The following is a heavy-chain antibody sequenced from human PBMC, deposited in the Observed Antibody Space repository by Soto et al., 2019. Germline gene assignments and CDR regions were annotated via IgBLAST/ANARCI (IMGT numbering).Heavy chain of an antibody. D-gene: IGHD6-19*01. V-gene: IGHV1-2*02. J-gene: IGHJ5*02. Sequence: GASVKVSCKASGYTFTGYYMNWVRQAPGQGLEWLGWINPHNGVTNYAQKFQGRVTMTRDTPISTAYMDLSRLRSDDTAVYYCARGALAVANWFDPWGQGTQVTVSS. CDR1: GYTFTGYY. CDR3: ARGALAVANWFDP. CDR2: INPHNGVT.